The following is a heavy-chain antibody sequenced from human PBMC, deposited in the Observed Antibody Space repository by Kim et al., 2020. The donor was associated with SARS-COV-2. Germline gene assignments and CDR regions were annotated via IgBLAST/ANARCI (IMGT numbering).Heavy chain of an antibody. V-gene: IGHV4-39*01. CDR1: GGSISSSSYY. D-gene: IGHD3-22*01. Sequence: SETLSLTCTVSGGSISSSSYYWGWIRQPPGKGLEWIGSIYYSGSTYYNPSLKSRVTISVDTSKNQFSLKLSSVTAADTAVYYCARQCPNYYDSSGYYYDAFDIWGQGTMVTVSS. CDR2: IYYSGST. CDR3: ARQCPNYYDSSGYYYDAFDI. J-gene: IGHJ3*02.